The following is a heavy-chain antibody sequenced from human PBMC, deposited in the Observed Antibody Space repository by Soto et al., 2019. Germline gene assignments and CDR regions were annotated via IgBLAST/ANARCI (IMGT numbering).Heavy chain of an antibody. CDR1: GFTFSSYD. D-gene: IGHD2-15*01. Sequence: QVQLVESGGGVVQPGMSLRLSCAASGFTFSSYDMHWVRQAPGKGLEWVALISYDGSHKYYADSVKGRFTISRDNSKNTLYLQRNSLRVGDAAGCYCSKGGTAFDSWGQGTLVTVFS. CDR3: SKGGTAFDS. J-gene: IGHJ5*01. V-gene: IGHV3-30*18. CDR2: ISYDGSHK.